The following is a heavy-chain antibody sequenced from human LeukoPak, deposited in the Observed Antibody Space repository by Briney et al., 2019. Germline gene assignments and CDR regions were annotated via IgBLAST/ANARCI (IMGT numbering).Heavy chain of an antibody. D-gene: IGHD5-24*01. CDR1: GFTFSSYT. CDR3: VRDLEDYNNYGEMAI. V-gene: IGHV3-21*01. J-gene: IGHJ4*02. Sequence: GGSLRLSFAVSGFTFSSYTMHWVRQAPMKGLEWVSSISTSASYTYYADSVEGRFSVSRDNAKNSLYLQMNSLRAEDTAVYFCVRDLEDYNNYGEMAIWGQGTLVTVSS. CDR2: ISTSASYT.